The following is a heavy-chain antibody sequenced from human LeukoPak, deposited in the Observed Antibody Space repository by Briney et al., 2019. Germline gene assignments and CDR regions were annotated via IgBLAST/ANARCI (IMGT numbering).Heavy chain of an antibody. CDR1: GFTFSSYA. CDR3: AKESLDMYGPPGDY. CDR2: ISGSGGST. Sequence: PGGALRLSCAPSGFTFSSYAMSWVGQAPGKGLDWVSAISGSGGSTYYADSVKGRFTISRDNSKNTLYLQMNSLRAEDRAVYYCAKESLDMYGPPGDYWGEGTLVTVSS. J-gene: IGHJ4*02. V-gene: IGHV3-23*01. D-gene: IGHD4-17*01.